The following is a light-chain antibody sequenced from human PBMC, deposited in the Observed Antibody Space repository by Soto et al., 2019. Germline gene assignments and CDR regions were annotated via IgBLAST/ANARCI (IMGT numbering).Light chain of an antibody. V-gene: IGKV3-20*01. Sequence: VLSRSPGTLSMTTGDRATLSCRASQNIRSNYLAWYQQKPGQAPRLLIYGASSRATGIPDRFSGSGSGTDFTLTISRLVPEDFAVYYCQRHGRPVVTFAHGTLVEIK. CDR2: GAS. J-gene: IGKJ5*01. CDR1: QNIRSNY. CDR3: QRHGRPVVT.